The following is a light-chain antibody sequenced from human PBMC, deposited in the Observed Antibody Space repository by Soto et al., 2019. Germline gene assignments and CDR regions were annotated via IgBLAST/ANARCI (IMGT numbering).Light chain of an antibody. J-gene: IGKJ1*01. V-gene: IGKV3-15*01. CDR3: QHYNDWPPTWT. Sequence: EIVVTQSPATLSVSPGERATLSCRASQSVSSKLAWYQQKPGQAPRVLIFGASTRATGIPARFSGSGSGTEFTLTNSSLQSEDFAVYYCQHYNDWPPTWTFGQGTSVEIK. CDR1: QSVSSK. CDR2: GAS.